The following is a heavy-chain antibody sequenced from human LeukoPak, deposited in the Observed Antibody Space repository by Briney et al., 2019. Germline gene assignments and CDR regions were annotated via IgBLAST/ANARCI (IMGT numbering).Heavy chain of an antibody. CDR2: IGSSSSFL. V-gene: IGHV3-21*01. J-gene: IGHJ4*02. CDR1: GFTFSSYS. CDR3: AKTYYYGSGSYYTIDY. D-gene: IGHD3-10*01. Sequence: PGGSLRLSCVASGFTFSSYSMNWVRQAPGKGLEWVSSIGSSSSFLYYADSLQGRFTISRDNAKNSLYLQINSLRAEDTAVYYCAKTYYYGSGSYYTIDYWGQGTLVTVSS.